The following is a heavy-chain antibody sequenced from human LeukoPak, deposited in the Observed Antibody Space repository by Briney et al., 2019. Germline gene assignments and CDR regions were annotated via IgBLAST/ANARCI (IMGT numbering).Heavy chain of an antibody. D-gene: IGHD3-10*01. CDR2: IYYSGST. J-gene: IGHJ4*02. CDR1: GGSISSGGYY. V-gene: IGHV4-31*03. CDR3: AREDYYGSGSYYIGY. Sequence: SETLSLTCTVSGGSISSGGYYWSWIRQHPGTGLEWIGYIYYSGSTYYNPSLKSRVTISVDTSKNQFSLKLSSVTAADTAVYYCAREDYYGSGSYYIGYWGQGTLVTVSS.